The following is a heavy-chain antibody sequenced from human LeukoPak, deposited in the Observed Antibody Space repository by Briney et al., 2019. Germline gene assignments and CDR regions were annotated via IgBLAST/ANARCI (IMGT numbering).Heavy chain of an antibody. D-gene: IGHD4-17*01. CDR2: ISGSGGST. Sequence: GGSLRLSCAASGFTFSSYAMSWVRQAPGRGLEWVSAISGSGGSTYYADSVKGRFTISRDNSKNTPYLQMNSLRAEDTAVYYCAKDHGDYLSYWGQGTLVTVSS. CDR1: GFTFSSYA. J-gene: IGHJ4*02. CDR3: AKDHGDYLSY. V-gene: IGHV3-23*01.